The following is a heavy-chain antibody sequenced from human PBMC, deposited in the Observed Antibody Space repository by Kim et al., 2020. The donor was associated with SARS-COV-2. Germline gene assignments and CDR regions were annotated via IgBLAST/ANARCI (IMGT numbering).Heavy chain of an antibody. Sequence: AAVKVSCKASGYIFNNYPMHWVRQAPGQRLEWMGWISADSTQTKYSQKFQGRITFTRDTSANTAYLELRSLTSEYTAVYYCARVDISSICMDYWGQGTL. CDR3: ARVDISSICMDY. CDR1: GYIFNNYP. D-gene: IGHD3-3*02. V-gene: IGHV1-3*01. CDR2: ISADSTQT. J-gene: IGHJ4*02.